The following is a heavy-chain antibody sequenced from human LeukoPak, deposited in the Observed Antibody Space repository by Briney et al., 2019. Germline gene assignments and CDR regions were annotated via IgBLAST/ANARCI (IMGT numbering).Heavy chain of an antibody. CDR2: INPNSGGT. J-gene: IGHJ5*02. D-gene: IGHD4-17*01. CDR1: GYTFTDYY. CDR3: ARLSSHYGDYKVDP. V-gene: IGHV1-2*02. Sequence: ASVKVSCKASGYTFTDYYMHWVRQAPGQGLEWMGWINPNSGGTNYAQKFQGRVTMTRDTSISTVYMEMGRLRSDDTAVYYCARLSSHYGDYKVDPWGQGTLVTVSS.